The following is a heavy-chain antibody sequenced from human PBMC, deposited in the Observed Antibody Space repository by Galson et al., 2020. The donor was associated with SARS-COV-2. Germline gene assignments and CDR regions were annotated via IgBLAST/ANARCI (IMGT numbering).Heavy chain of an antibody. J-gene: IGHJ6*02. CDR2: IKSKTDGGTT. CDR3: TTVLWFRELLSLYGMDV. Sequence: GESLKISCAASGFTFSNAWMSWVRQAPGKGLEWVGRIKSKTDGGTTDYAAPVKGRFTISRDDSKNTLYLQMNSLKTEDTAVYYCTTVLWFRELLSLYGMDVWGQGTTVTVSS. V-gene: IGHV3-15*01. D-gene: IGHD3-10*01. CDR1: GFTFSNAW.